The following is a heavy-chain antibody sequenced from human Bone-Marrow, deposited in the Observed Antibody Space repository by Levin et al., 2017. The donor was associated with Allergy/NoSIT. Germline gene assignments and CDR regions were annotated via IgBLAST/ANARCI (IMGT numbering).Heavy chain of an antibody. J-gene: IGHJ4*02. Sequence: ASVKVSCKSSGYTFTDYFLHWVRQAPGQGLEWMGWINPKSGGTNYAHKFRGRVTLTRDTSMTTVYMDLSRLRSDDTALFYCARAMPGSGTPPNLHSWGQGTLVAVSS. D-gene: IGHD3-10*01. V-gene: IGHV1-2*02. CDR1: GYTFTDYF. CDR2: INPKSGGT. CDR3: ARAMPGSGTPPNLHS.